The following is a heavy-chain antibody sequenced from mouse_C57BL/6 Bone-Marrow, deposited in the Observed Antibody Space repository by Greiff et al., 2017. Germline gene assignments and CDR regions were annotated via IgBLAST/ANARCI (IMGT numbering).Heavy chain of an antibody. D-gene: IGHD3-3*01. V-gene: IGHV5-4*01. CDR2: ISDGGSYT. CDR3: AREGGTPYYFDD. J-gene: IGHJ2*01. CDR1: GFTFSSYA. Sequence: EVQLMESGGGLVKPGGSLKLSCAASGFTFSSYAMSWVRQTPEKRLEWVATISDGGSYTYYPDNVKGRFTISRDNTKNNLYLQMSHLKSEDTAMYYCAREGGTPYYFDDWGKGTTLTVSS.